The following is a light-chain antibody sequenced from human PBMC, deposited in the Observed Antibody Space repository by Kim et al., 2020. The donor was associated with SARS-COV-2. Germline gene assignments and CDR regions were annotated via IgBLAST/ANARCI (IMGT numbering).Light chain of an antibody. J-gene: IGLJ2*01. V-gene: IGLV6-57*03. CDR1: SGRIASNF. Sequence: PGKPVTISCTRSSGRIASNFVQWYQQRPGSAPTSVIYEDNQRPSWVPDRFSGSIDDSSNSASHTISGLKTEDEADYYCQSGRLFGGGTQLTVL. CDR2: EDN. CDR3: QSGRL.